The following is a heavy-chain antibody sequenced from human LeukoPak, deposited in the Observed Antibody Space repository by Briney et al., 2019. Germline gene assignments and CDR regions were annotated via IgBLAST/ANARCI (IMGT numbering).Heavy chain of an antibody. CDR2: ITASGGST. J-gene: IGHJ4*02. D-gene: IGHD4-17*01. V-gene: IGHV3-23*01. CDR3: ARKGGSGDYGVNY. Sequence: GGSLRLSCAASGFTFRSFAMTWVRQAPGKGLEWVSGITASGGSTYYADSVKGRFTISRDNSKSTLYLQMNSLRAEDTAVYYCARKGGSGDYGVNYWGQGTLVTVSS. CDR1: GFTFRSFA.